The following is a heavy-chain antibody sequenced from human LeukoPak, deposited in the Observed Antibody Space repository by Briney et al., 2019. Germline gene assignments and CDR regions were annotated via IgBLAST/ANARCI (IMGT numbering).Heavy chain of an antibody. CDR2: ISGSGGST. CDR1: GFTLSSYA. D-gene: IGHD4-17*01. J-gene: IGHJ5*02. V-gene: IGHV3-23*01. Sequence: QPGGSLRLSCAASGFTLSSYAMSWLRQAPGKGLEWVSAISGSGGSTYYADSVKGRFTISRDNSKNTLYLQMNSLRAEDTAVSYCAKSGYGDYEFCFDPWGQGTLVTVSS. CDR3: AKSGYGDYEFCFDP.